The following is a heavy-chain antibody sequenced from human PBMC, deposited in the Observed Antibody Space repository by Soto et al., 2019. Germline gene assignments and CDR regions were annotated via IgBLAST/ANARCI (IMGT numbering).Heavy chain of an antibody. D-gene: IGHD3-10*01. Sequence: SETLSLTCSVSGGSMSEYFWSWIRQSPGKGLEWIGYIYYLGSTDHNPSLKSRVTISVDTSKRQFSLRLTSVTAADTAVYYCARDGYDGSGSPYPAYWGPGTQVTVSS. V-gene: IGHV4-59*01. CDR2: IYYLGST. CDR3: ARDGYDGSGSPYPAY. CDR1: GGSMSEYF. J-gene: IGHJ4*02.